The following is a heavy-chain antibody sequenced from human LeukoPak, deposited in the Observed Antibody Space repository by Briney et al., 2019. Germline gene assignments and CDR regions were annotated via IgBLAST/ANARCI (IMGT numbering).Heavy chain of an antibody. Sequence: GAAVKVSCKASGGTFSSYAINWVRQATGQGLEWMGWMNPNSGNTGYAQKFQGRVTLTRNTSISTAYMELSSLRSEDTAVYYCAGDIVGATGDDAFDIWGQGTMVTVSS. CDR2: MNPNSGNT. J-gene: IGHJ3*02. CDR1: GGTFSSYA. V-gene: IGHV1-8*02. D-gene: IGHD1-26*01. CDR3: AGDIVGATGDDAFDI.